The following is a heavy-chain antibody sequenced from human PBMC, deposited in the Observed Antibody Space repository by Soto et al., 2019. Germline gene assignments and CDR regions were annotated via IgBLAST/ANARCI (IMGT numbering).Heavy chain of an antibody. Sequence: QVKLVQSGAEVKKPGSSVKFSCKASGGTFSSYAISWVRQAPGQGLEWMGGIIPIFGTANYAQKFQGRVTITVEETMSTTYMELSSLRSEDTAVYYCARAPAEAGTYGMDVWGEGTTVTVSS. J-gene: IGHJ6*04. CDR3: ARAPAEAGTYGMDV. CDR2: IIPIFGTA. D-gene: IGHD6-19*01. V-gene: IGHV1-69*12. CDR1: GGTFSSYA.